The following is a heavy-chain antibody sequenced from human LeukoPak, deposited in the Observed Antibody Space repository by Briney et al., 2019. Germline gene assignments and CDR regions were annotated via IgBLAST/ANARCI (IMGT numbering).Heavy chain of an antibody. CDR1: GGSFSGYY. J-gene: IGHJ4*01. V-gene: IGHV4-34*01. Sequence: SETLSLTCAVSGGSFSGYYWTWIRQPPGKGLEWIGEINHSGSANYNPSLKSRVTISLDTSKNQFSLNLSSVTAADTAVYYCARWYCSSGTCYYLDYWGHGTLVTVSS. D-gene: IGHD2-2*01. CDR2: INHSGSA. CDR3: ARWYCSSGTCYYLDY.